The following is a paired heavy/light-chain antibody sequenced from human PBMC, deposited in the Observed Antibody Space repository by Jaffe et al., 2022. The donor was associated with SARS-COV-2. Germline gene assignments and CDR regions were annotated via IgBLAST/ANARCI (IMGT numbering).Heavy chain of an antibody. V-gene: IGHV3-7*03. CDR2: IKQDGSEK. Sequence: EVQLVESGGGLVQPGGSLRLSCAASGFTFSSYWMSWVRQAPGKGLEWVANIKQDGSEKYYVDSVKGRFTISRDNAKNSLYLQMNSLRAEDTAVYYCARDIVVIAVAANMGGDYYGMDVWGQGTTVTVSS. CDR3: ARDIVVIAVAANMGGDYYGMDV. D-gene: IGHD6-19*01. J-gene: IGHJ6*02. CDR1: GFTFSSYW.
Light chain of an antibody. CDR2: KDS. V-gene: IGLV3-25*03. J-gene: IGLJ3*02. CDR3: QSADSSGTYQRV. Sequence: SYELTQPPSVSVSPGQTARITCSGDALPKQYAYWYQQKPGQAPVLVIYKDSERPSGIPERFSGSSSGTTVTLTISGVQAEDEADYYCQSADSSGTYQRVFGGGTKLTVL. CDR1: ALPKQY.